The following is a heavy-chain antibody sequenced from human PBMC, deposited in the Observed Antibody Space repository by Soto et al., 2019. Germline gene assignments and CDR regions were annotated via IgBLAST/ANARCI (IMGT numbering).Heavy chain of an antibody. J-gene: IGHJ6*02. CDR3: ARDRKYYDILTGSPHHYYYYGMDV. CDR2: GIPLFGTA. Sequence: GGSVKVSCQAFGGTFRSYAISWGGQAPGKGPEGVGGGIPLFGTANYAQKFQGRVTITADESTSTAYMELSSLRSEDTAVYYCARDRKYYDILTGSPHHYYYYGMDVWGQGTTVTVSS. V-gene: IGHV1-69*13. D-gene: IGHD3-9*01. CDR1: GGTFRSYA.